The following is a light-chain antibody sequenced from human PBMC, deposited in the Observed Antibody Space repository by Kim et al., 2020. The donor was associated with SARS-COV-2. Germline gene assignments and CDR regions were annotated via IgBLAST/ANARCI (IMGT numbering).Light chain of an antibody. V-gene: IGKV3-20*01. Sequence: EIVLTQSPGTLSLSPGERATLSCRASQSIANNDLAWYQQKSGQAPRLLIRGASSRATGIPDRFSGSGSGTDFTLTISRLEPEDFAVYHCQQYGRLPITFGQETRLDIK. CDR2: GAS. CDR3: QQYGRLPIT. CDR1: QSIANND. J-gene: IGKJ5*01.